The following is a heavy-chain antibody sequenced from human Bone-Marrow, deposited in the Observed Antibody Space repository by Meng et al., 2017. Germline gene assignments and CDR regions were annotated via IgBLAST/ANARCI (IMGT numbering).Heavy chain of an antibody. Sequence: VWQVEGVVHLKWPVSDVKSSSKALCYTFAGYYMTRWRQSPGQELEWMGLIKPNSGGTNYEQKFQGRVIMTRDTSISTAYMELSRLRSDDTAVYYCARDPDVDTARGDYWGQGTLVTVSS. V-gene: IGHV1-2*06. D-gene: IGHD5-18*01. CDR2: IKPNSGGT. CDR3: ARDPDVDTARGDY. CDR1: CYTFAGYY. J-gene: IGHJ4*02.